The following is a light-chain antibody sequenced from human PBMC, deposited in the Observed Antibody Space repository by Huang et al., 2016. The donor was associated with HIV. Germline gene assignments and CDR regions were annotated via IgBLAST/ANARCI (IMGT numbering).Light chain of an antibody. J-gene: IGKJ1*01. V-gene: IGKV4-1*01. CDR1: QSVLDSSNNKNY. Sequence: DIVMTQSPDSLPVSLGERATINCKSSQSVLDSSNNKNYLAWYKQKPGQPPKLLLYWASVREYGVPDRFRGIGSGTEFTLTINNLQAEDVAVYYCQQYYSTPAFGQGTNVDI. CDR2: WAS. CDR3: QQYYSTPA.